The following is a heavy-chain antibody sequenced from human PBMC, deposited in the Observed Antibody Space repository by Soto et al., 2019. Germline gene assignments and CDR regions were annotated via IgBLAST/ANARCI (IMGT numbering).Heavy chain of an antibody. CDR3: ARHQSPYYYDSSGYSGGFYFDY. CDR2: IYYSGGT. CDR1: GGSISSSSYY. Sequence: KPSETLSLTCTVSGGSISSSSYYWGWIRQPPGKGLEWIGSIYYSGGTYYNPSLKSRVTISVDTSKNQFSLKLSSVTAADTAVYYCARHQSPYYYDSSGYSGGFYFDYWGQGTLVTVSS. V-gene: IGHV4-39*01. D-gene: IGHD3-22*01. J-gene: IGHJ4*02.